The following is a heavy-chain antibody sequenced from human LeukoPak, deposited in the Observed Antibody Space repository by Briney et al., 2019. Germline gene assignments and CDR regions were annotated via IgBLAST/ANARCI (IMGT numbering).Heavy chain of an antibody. D-gene: IGHD2-2*01. V-gene: IGHV3-23*01. CDR1: GFTLSKYV. CDR3: AKFSPSNLDY. Sequence: GGSLRLSCAASGFTLSKYVMSWVRQAPGKGLEWVSVISASGGSTYYADSVKGRFTISRDNPTNTLYLQMNSLRVEDTAVYYCAKFSPSNLDYWGQGTLVTVSS. J-gene: IGHJ4*02. CDR2: ISASGGST.